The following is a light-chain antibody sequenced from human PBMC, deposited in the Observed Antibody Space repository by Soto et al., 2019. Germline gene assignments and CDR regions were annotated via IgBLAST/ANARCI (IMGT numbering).Light chain of an antibody. V-gene: IGLV1-44*01. CDR2: STY. Sequence: QSVLTQPPSASGTPGQRVTISCSGSSSNIGSNTVNWYQQLPGTAPKLLIYSTYQRPSGVPDRFSGSKSGTSTSLAISGLQSEDEADYYYATWDDSLNGYVFGTGTKLTVL. CDR1: SSNIGSNT. CDR3: ATWDDSLNGYV. J-gene: IGLJ1*01.